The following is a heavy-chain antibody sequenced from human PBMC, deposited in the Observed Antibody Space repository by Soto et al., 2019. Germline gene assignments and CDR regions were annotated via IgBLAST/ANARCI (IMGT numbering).Heavy chain of an antibody. CDR1: GFTFNNYD. V-gene: IGHV3-21*01. CDR3: VRGASGSSHWGIDH. J-gene: IGHJ4*02. D-gene: IGHD6-13*01. CDR2: ISRTGRYI. Sequence: GGSLRLSCGASGFTFNNYDMSWVRQAPGGGLEWVSSISRTGRYISYADSMKGRFTISRDSAENSLYLQMNSLRAEDTAVYYCVRGASGSSHWGIDHWGQGTLVTVSS.